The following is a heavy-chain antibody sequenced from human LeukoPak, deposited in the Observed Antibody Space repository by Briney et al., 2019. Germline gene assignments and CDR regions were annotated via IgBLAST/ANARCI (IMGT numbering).Heavy chain of an antibody. V-gene: IGHV4-39*01. CDR2: IYYSGST. J-gene: IGHJ3*02. Sequence: KSSETLSLTCTVSGGSISSSSYYWGRIRQPPGKGLEWIGSIYYSGSTYYNPSLKSRVTISVDTSKNQFSLRLSSVTAADTAVYYCARQWLRFLELPDAFDIWGQGTMVTVSS. CDR3: ARQWLRFLELPDAFDI. CDR1: GGSISSSSYY. D-gene: IGHD3-3*01.